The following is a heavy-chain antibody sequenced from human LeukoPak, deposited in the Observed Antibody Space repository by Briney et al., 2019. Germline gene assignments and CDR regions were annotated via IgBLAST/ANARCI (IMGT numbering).Heavy chain of an antibody. CDR1: GYTFTGYY. J-gene: IGHJ4*02. CDR3: AFSVGATMGFDY. V-gene: IGHV1-2*02. Sequence: ASVKVSCKASGYTFTGYYMHWVRQAPGQGLEWMGWIIPNSGGTNYAQKFQGRVTMTRDTSISTAYMELSRLRSDDTVGYYCAFSVGATMGFDYWGQGTLVTVSS. CDR2: IIPNSGGT. D-gene: IGHD1-26*01.